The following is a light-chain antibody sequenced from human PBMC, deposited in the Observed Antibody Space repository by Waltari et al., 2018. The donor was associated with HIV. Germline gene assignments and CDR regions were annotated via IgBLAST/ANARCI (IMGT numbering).Light chain of an antibody. CDR3: ASVTSNNILL. CDR2: EAT. Sequence: QSALTQPASVSGSPGQSITIACTGTPSDKYISWYQRRPGDVPRLIFFEATNRPPWLPSRFSAAKSANTASLTISGLHTDDEADYFCASVTSNNILLFGGGTRLTVL. J-gene: IGLJ3*02. CDR1: PSDKY. V-gene: IGLV2-14*01.